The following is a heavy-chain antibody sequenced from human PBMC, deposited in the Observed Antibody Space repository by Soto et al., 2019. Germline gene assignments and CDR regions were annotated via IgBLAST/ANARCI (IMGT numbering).Heavy chain of an antibody. CDR3: ARVGGYSYGLVDY. Sequence: SETLSLTCTVSGGSISSYYWSWIRQPPGKGLEWIGYIYYSGSTNYNPSLKSRVTISVDTSKNQFSLKLSSVTAADTAVYYCARVGGYSYGLVDYWGQGTLVTVSS. CDR1: GGSISSYY. J-gene: IGHJ4*02. V-gene: IGHV4-59*01. D-gene: IGHD5-18*01. CDR2: IYYSGST.